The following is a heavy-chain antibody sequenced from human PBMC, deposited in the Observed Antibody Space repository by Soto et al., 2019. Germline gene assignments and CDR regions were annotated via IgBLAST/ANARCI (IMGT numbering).Heavy chain of an antibody. CDR2: ISYDVSNK. CDR3: AKPSRGRWLRGSYWYFDL. V-gene: IGHV3-30*18. J-gene: IGHJ2*01. CDR1: GLPVSSYG. D-gene: IGHD5-12*01. Sequence: GGALRLFCAASGLPVSSYGMHWVRQAPGKGLEWVAVISYDVSNKYYADSVKGRFTISRDNSKDTLYLQMNSLRAEDTAVYYCAKPSRGRWLRGSYWYFDLWGSGTLV.